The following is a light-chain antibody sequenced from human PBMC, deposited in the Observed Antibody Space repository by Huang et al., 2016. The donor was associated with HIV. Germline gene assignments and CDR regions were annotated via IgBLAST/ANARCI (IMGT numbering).Light chain of an antibody. CDR1: QDIINY. CDR2: DAS. J-gene: IGKJ2*01. Sequence: DIRMTQSPSSLSATVGDRVTITCQASQDIINYLSWYQQKPGKAPKVLIYDASNFEAGVPSRCSGGGSGTDFTLTISSLQPEDIATYFCQQYDSFPFTFGQGTKLDIK. V-gene: IGKV1-33*01. CDR3: QQYDSFPFT.